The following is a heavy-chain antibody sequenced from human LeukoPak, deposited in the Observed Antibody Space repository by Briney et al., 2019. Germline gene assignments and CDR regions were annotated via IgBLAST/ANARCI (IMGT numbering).Heavy chain of an antibody. CDR2: ISGSGGST. CDR3: AKVVSGGKLERLVEYYFDY. Sequence: GGSLRLSCAASGFTFSSYAMSWVRQAPGKGLEWVSAISGSGGSTYYADSVKGRFTISRDNSKNTLYLQMNSQRAEDTAVYYCAKVVSGGKLERLVEYYFDYWGQGTLVTVSS. D-gene: IGHD1-1*01. J-gene: IGHJ4*02. CDR1: GFTFSSYA. V-gene: IGHV3-23*01.